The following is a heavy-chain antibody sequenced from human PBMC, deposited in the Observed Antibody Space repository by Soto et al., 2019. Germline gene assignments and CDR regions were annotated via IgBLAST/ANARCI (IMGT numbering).Heavy chain of an antibody. V-gene: IGHV3-23*01. CDR2: ISGSGGST. CDR3: AKDFSSSWYGFYYYYYGMDV. D-gene: IGHD6-13*01. CDR1: GFTFSSYA. Sequence: VQLLESGGGLVQPGWSLRLSCAASGFTFSSYAMSWVRQAPGKGLEWVSAISGSGGSTYYADSVKGRFTISRDNSKNTLYLQMNSLRAEDTAVYYCAKDFSSSWYGFYYYYYGMDVWGQGTTVTVSS. J-gene: IGHJ6*02.